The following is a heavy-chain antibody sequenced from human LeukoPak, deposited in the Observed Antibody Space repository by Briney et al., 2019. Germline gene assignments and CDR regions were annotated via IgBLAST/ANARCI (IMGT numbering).Heavy chain of an antibody. CDR3: ARESGPIPHFDY. V-gene: IGHV1-46*01. J-gene: IGHJ4*02. CDR2: INPSGGST. CDR1: GYTFTIYY. D-gene: IGHD6-25*01. Sequence: ASVTVSCKASGYTFTIYYMHWVRQAPGQGLEWMGIINPSGGSTSYAQKFQGRVTMTRDTSTSTVYMELSSLRSEDTAVYYCARESGPIPHFDYWGQGTLVTVSS.